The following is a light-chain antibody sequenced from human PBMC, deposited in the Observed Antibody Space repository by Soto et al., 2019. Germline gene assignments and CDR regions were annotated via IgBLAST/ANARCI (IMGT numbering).Light chain of an antibody. CDR2: AAS. CDR3: QQSYSSPRT. J-gene: IGKJ1*01. CDR1: QIISSY. V-gene: IGKV1-39*01. Sequence: DIQMTQSPASLSASVGDRVIITCRASQIISSYLNWYQQKPGKAPKLLIYAASSMQGGVPSRFSGSGSGTDFTLTISRLQPEDFVSYYCQQSYSSPRTFGQGHQVDIK.